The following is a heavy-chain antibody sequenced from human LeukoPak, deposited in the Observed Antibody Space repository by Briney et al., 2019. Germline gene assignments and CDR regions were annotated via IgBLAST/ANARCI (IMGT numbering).Heavy chain of an antibody. J-gene: IGHJ4*02. Sequence: GGCLRLSCVASGFTFSRYSMNWVRQAPGKGLEWVSSISSTSDIYYADSMKGRLTISRDNANNSLSLEMKNLRPEGTAVYYCARDYQQTPSFDFWGRGTLVTVSS. V-gene: IGHV3-69-1*01. CDR2: ISSTSDI. CDR1: GFTFSRYS. CDR3: ARDYQQTPSFDF. D-gene: IGHD2-2*01.